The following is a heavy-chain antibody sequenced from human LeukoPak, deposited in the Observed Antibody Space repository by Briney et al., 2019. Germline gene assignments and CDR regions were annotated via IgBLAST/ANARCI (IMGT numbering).Heavy chain of an antibody. Sequence: GGSLRLSCAASGFTFSSYWMSWVRQAPGKGLEWVANIKQDGSEKYYVDSVKGRFTISRDNPKNSLYLQMNSLRAEDTAVYYCARDLGSSYSAAAGHGNWFDPWGQGTLVTVSS. J-gene: IGHJ5*02. D-gene: IGHD6-13*01. CDR1: GFTFSSYW. CDR3: ARDLGSSYSAAAGHGNWFDP. V-gene: IGHV3-7*01. CDR2: IKQDGSEK.